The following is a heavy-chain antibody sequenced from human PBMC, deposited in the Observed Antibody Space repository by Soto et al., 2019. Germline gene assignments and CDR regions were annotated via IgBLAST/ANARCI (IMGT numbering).Heavy chain of an antibody. CDR1: GGTFSSYA. D-gene: IGHD2-2*02. V-gene: IGHV1-69*01. CDR2: IIPMYGMP. J-gene: IGHJ4*02. Sequence: QVQLVQSGAEVKKPGSSVKVSCKASGGTFSSYAVSWVRQAPGQGLEWVGEIIPMYGMPNLAHRFQGRVTVSADESTRTVYMEVSSLRSEDTAIYYCARVKESCSSTSCYKFFDFWGQGSLVTVSS. CDR3: ARVKESCSSTSCYKFFDF.